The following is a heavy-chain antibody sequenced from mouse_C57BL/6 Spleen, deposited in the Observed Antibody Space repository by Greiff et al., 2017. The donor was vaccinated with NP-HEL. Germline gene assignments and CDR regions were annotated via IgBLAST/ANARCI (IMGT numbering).Heavy chain of an antibody. D-gene: IGHD4-1*01. CDR3: ARRANWDDYFDY. V-gene: IGHV5-17*01. CDR2: ISSGSCTI. J-gene: IGHJ2*01. Sequence: EVKLVESGGGLVKPGGSLKLSCAASGFTFSDYGMHWVRQAPEKGLEWVAYISSGSCTIYYADTVKGRFTISRDNAKNTLFLQMTSLRSEDTAMYYCARRANWDDYFDYWGQGTTLTVSS. CDR1: GFTFSDYG.